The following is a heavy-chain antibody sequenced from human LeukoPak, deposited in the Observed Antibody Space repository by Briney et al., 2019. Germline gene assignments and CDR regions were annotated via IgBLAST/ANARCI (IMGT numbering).Heavy chain of an antibody. D-gene: IGHD3-22*01. CDR2: ISWNSGSI. J-gene: IGHJ3*02. CDR3: ASAGSSSDYYYFSAFDI. Sequence: GGSLRLSCAASGFTFDDYAMHWVRQAPGKGLEWVSGISWNSGSIGYADSVKGRFTISRDNAKNSLYLQMNSLRAEDTALYYCASAGSSSDYYYFSAFDIWGQGTMVTVSS. V-gene: IGHV3-9*01. CDR1: GFTFDDYA.